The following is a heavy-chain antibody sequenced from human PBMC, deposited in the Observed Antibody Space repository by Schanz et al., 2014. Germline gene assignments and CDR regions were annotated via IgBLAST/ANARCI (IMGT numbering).Heavy chain of an antibody. Sequence: EVQLVESGGGLVQPGGSLRLSCAASGFTFSTYWMSWVRQAPGKGLEWVANIKQDESERSYVDSVKGRFTISRDNAKNSLYLQMNSLRAEDTAVYYCAKVMVRGVMNDAFDIWGQGTMVTVSS. CDR1: GFTFSTYW. V-gene: IGHV3-7*01. CDR2: IKQDESER. CDR3: AKVMVRGVMNDAFDI. J-gene: IGHJ3*02. D-gene: IGHD3-10*01.